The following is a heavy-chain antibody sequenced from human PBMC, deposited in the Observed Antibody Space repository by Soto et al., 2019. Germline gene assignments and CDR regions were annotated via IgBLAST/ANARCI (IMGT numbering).Heavy chain of an antibody. D-gene: IGHD6-19*01. V-gene: IGHV4-59*08. CDR1: GGYISSYY. Sequence: SETLSLTCTVSGGYISSYYRSWIRQPPGKGLEWIGYIYYSGSTNYNPSLKSRVTISVDTSKNQFSLKLSSVTAADPAVYYCARMGISVAGLTWFDPWGQGTLVTVSP. J-gene: IGHJ5*02. CDR2: IYYSGST. CDR3: ARMGISVAGLTWFDP.